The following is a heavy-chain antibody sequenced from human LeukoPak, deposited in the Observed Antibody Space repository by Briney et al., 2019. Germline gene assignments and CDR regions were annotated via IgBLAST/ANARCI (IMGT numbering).Heavy chain of an antibody. CDR1: GFSLSISG. CDR3: ARELPPVVKFYFDY. V-gene: IGHV3-33*08. CDR2: IWYDGSNK. Sequence: GGSLRLSCEASGFSLSISGMHWVRQAPGKGLEWVAVIWYDGSNKYYADSVKGRFTISRDNSKNTLYLQLNSLRAEDTAVYYCARELPPVVKFYFDYWGQGTLVTVSS. D-gene: IGHD3-22*01. J-gene: IGHJ4*02.